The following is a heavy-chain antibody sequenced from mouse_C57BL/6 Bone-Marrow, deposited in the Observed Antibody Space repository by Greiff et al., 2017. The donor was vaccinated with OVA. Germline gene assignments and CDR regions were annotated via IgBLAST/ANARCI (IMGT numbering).Heavy chain of an antibody. CDR3: ARPSNWERGWYFDV. D-gene: IGHD4-1*01. CDR2: ISNLAYSI. J-gene: IGHJ1*03. Sequence: EVKLVESGGGLVQPGGSLKLSCAASGFTFSDYGMAWVRQAPRKGPEWVAFISNLAYSIYYADTVTGRFTISSENAKNTLYLEMSSLRSEDTAMYYCARPSNWERGWYFDVWGTGTTVTVSS. V-gene: IGHV5-15*01. CDR1: GFTFSDYG.